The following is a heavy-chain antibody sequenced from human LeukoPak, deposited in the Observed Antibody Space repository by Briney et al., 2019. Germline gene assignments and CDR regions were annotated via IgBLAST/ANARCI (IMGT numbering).Heavy chain of an antibody. Sequence: PGGSLRPSCAASGFTFSSYAMSWVRQAPGKGLEWVSAISGSGGSTYYADSVKGRFTISRDNSKNTLYLQMNSLRAEDTAVYYCANALRGYCSSTSCYTGNWFDPWGQGTLVTVSS. CDR3: ANALRGYCSSTSCYTGNWFDP. D-gene: IGHD2-2*02. J-gene: IGHJ5*02. CDR2: ISGSGGST. V-gene: IGHV3-23*01. CDR1: GFTFSSYA.